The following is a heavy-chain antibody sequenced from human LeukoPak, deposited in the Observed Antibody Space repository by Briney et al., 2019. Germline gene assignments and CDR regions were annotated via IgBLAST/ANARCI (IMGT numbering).Heavy chain of an antibody. CDR1: GYTFTSYG. J-gene: IGHJ4*02. V-gene: IGHV1-18*01. Sequence: ASVKVSCKASGYTFTSYGISWVRQAPGQGLEWMGWISAYNGNTNYAQKLQGRVTMTTDTSTSTAYMELRSLRSDDTAVYYCARDRGQQQPSYFDYWGQGTLVTVSS. CDR3: ARDRGQQQPSYFDY. D-gene: IGHD6-13*01. CDR2: ISAYNGNT.